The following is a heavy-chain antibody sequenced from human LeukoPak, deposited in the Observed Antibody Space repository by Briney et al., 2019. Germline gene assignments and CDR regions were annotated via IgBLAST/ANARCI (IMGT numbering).Heavy chain of an antibody. Sequence: PSETLSLTCTVSGGSISSSSYYWGWIRQPPGKGLEWIGSIYYSGSTYYNPSLKSRVTISVDTSKNQFSLKLSSVTAADTAVYYCARWADSSGWSWDYYFDHWGQGTLVTVSS. CDR2: IYYSGST. CDR1: GGSISSSSYY. CDR3: ARWADSSGWSWDYYFDH. V-gene: IGHV4-39*07. J-gene: IGHJ4*02. D-gene: IGHD6-19*01.